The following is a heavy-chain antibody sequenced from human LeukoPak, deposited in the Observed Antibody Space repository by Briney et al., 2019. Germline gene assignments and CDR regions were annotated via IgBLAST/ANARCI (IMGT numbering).Heavy chain of an antibody. CDR1: GDSIITSRYY. J-gene: IGHJ4*02. V-gene: IGHV4-39*01. CDR2: IYYSGTT. CDR3: ARHFPLLDYTGRIQGCCES. Sequence: SETLSLTCTVSGDSIITSRYYWGWIRQPPGKGLEWIGSIYYSGTTHYNPSLKSRVTISVDTSDNQFSLELNSVTAADTAVYYCARHFPLLDYTGRIQGCCESWGQGTLVTVSS. D-gene: IGHD4-11*01.